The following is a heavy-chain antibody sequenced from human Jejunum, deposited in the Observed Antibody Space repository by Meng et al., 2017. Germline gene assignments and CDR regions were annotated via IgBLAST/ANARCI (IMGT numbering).Heavy chain of an antibody. J-gene: IGHJ5*02. Sequence: GGSLRLSCAASGFTLSSSWMSWVRQAPGKGLEWVANISPDGNKEFCVDSVKGRFTFSRDNAKNSLYLQMNSLRAEDTAVYYCARLGIPAAGSFYWFDPWGQGTLVTVSS. CDR2: ISPDGNKE. CDR1: GFTLSSSW. CDR3: ARLGIPAAGSFYWFDP. D-gene: IGHD6-13*01. V-gene: IGHV3-7*01.